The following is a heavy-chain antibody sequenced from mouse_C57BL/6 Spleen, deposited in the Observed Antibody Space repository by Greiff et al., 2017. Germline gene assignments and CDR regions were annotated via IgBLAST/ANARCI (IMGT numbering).Heavy chain of an antibody. CDR2: IYPGSGST. Sequence: QVQLQQPGAELVKPGASVKMSCKASGYTFTSYWITWVKQRPGQGLEWIGGIYPGSGSTNYNVKFKSKATLTVDTSSSTAYMQLSSLTSEDSAVYYCARELRVSYYAMDYWGQGTSVTVSS. J-gene: IGHJ4*01. CDR1: GYTFTSYW. D-gene: IGHD1-1*01. CDR3: ARELRVSYYAMDY. V-gene: IGHV1-55*01.